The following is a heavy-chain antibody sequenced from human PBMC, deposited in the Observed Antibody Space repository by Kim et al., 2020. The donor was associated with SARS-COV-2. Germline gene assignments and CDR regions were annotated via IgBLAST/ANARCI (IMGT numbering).Heavy chain of an antibody. V-gene: IGHV1-18*01. CDR1: GYTFSNYG. CDR3: ARDRSSNDY. Sequence: ASVKVSCKTSGYTFSNYGISWVRQAPGQGLEWMGWISAYNGNTNYAQSLQGRVTMTTDTSTSTAYMELRSLRSDDTAVYYCARDRSSNDYWGQGTLVTVSS. D-gene: IGHD6-13*01. CDR2: ISAYNGNT. J-gene: IGHJ4*02.